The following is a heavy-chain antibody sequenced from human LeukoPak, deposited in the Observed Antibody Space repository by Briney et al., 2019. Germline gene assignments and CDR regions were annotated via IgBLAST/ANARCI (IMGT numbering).Heavy chain of an antibody. CDR1: GLTFSSYA. D-gene: IGHD5-18*01. J-gene: IGHJ4*02. CDR2: ISYDGSNK. V-gene: IGHV3-30-3*01. Sequence: GGSLRLSCAASGLTFSSYALHRVRQAPGKGLEWVAVISYDGSNKYYADSVKGRFTISRDNSKNTLYLQMNSLRAEDTAVYYCARAEGGYSYGTFDYWGQGTLVTVSS. CDR3: ARAEGGYSYGTFDY.